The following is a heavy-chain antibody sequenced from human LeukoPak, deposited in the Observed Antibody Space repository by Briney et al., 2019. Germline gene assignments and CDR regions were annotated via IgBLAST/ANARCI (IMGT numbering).Heavy chain of an antibody. J-gene: IGHJ6*03. CDR2: IYTSGST. Sequence: SETLSLTCTVSGGSISSYYWSWIRQPAGKGLEWIGRIYTSGSTNYNPSLKSRVTMSVDTSKNQFSLKLSSVTAADTAVYYCARVAGGSYTGYYYYYMDVWGKGTTVTISS. D-gene: IGHD1-26*01. V-gene: IGHV4-4*07. CDR3: ARVAGGSYTGYYYYYMDV. CDR1: GGSISSYY.